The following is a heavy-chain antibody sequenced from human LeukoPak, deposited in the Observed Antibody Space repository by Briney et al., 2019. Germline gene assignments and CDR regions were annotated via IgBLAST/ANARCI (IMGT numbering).Heavy chain of an antibody. CDR1: GGSFSGYY. CDR2: INHSGST. Sequence: SETLSLTCAVYGGSFSGYYWSWIRQPPGKGLEWIGEINHSGSTTYNPSLTSRVTISVETSKTQFSLKLSSVTAADTAVYYCARGTHSSWIKKYNWSDPWGQGTLVTVSS. D-gene: IGHD6-13*01. CDR3: ARGTHSSWIKKYNWSDP. V-gene: IGHV4-34*01. J-gene: IGHJ5*02.